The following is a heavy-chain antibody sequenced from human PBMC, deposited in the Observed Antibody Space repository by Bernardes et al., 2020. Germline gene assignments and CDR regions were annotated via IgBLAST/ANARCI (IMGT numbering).Heavy chain of an antibody. CDR2: IYYSGST. V-gene: IGHV4-31*03. J-gene: IGHJ3*02. Sequence: SETLSLTCTVSGGSISSGGYYWSWIRQHPGKGLEWIGYIYYSGSTYYNPSLKSRVTISVDTSKNQFSLKLSSVTAADTAVYYCARDLTRKKDAFDIWGQGTMVTVSS. CDR1: GGSISSGGYY. CDR3: ARDLTRKKDAFDI.